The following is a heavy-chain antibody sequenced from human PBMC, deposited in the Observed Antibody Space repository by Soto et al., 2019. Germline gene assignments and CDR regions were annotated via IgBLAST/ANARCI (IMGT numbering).Heavy chain of an antibody. J-gene: IGHJ4*02. CDR1: GGSISSSSYY. Sequence: SETLSLTCTVSGGSISSSSYYWSWIRQPPGKGLEWIGSIYYSGSTYYNPSLKSRVTISVDTSKNQFSLKLSSVTAADTAVYYCAAIQRDDILTGYYLFDYWGQGTLVTVSS. D-gene: IGHD3-9*01. CDR2: IYYSGST. V-gene: IGHV4-39*01. CDR3: AAIQRDDILTGYYLFDY.